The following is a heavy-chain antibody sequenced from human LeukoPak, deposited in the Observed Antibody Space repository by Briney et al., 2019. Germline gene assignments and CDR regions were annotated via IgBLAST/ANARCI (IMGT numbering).Heavy chain of an antibody. J-gene: IGHJ4*02. CDR3: ARGLYGAALVY. CDR1: GYTFTNYY. V-gene: IGHV1-8*03. CDR2: MNPNSGNT. Sequence: ASVKVSCKASGYTFTNYYIHWVRQATGQGLEWMGWMNPNSGNTGYAQKFQGRVTITRNTSISTAYMELSSLRSEDTAVYYCARGLYGAALVYWGQGTLVTVSS. D-gene: IGHD2-2*02.